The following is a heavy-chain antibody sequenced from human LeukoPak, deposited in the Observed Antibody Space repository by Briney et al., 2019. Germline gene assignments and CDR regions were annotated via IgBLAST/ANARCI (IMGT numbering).Heavy chain of an antibody. CDR2: IHYSGST. J-gene: IGHJ4*02. D-gene: IGHD3-22*01. CDR1: GGSISSDY. V-gene: IGHV4-59*08. Sequence: PSETLSLTCTVSGGSISSDYWSWIRQPPGKGLEWIDYIHYSGSTNYNPSLESRITISMDTSKNQFSLRLSSVTAADTAVYYCARLYHDSSAYFLDYWGQGTLVTVSS. CDR3: ARLYHDSSAYFLDY.